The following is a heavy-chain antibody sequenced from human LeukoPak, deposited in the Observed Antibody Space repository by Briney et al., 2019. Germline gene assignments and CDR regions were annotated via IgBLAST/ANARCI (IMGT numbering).Heavy chain of an antibody. CDR3: ARGGTAVARGEY. Sequence: GGSLRLSCAASGFTFSSYSMNWVRQAPGKGLEWVSYISNSGSTAYYADSVKGRFTISRDNAKNSLYLQMNSLRVEDTAVYYRARGGTAVARGEYWGQGTLVTVSS. J-gene: IGHJ4*02. CDR2: ISNSGSTA. CDR1: GFTFSSYS. V-gene: IGHV3-48*01. D-gene: IGHD6-19*01.